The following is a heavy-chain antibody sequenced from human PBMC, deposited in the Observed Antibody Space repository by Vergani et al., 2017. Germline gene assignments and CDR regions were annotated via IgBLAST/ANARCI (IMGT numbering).Heavy chain of an antibody. J-gene: IGHJ3*02. CDR3: ARAGRGWELLRRAFDI. CDR1: GFTFSSYA. Sequence: QVQLVESGGGVVQPGRSLRLSCAASGFTFSSYAMHWVRQAPGKGLEWVAVISYDGSNKYYADSVKGRFTISRDNSKNTLYLQMNSRRAEDRVVYYCARAGRGWELLRRAFDIWGQGTMVTVSS. D-gene: IGHD1-26*01. CDR2: ISYDGSNK. V-gene: IGHV3-30-3*01.